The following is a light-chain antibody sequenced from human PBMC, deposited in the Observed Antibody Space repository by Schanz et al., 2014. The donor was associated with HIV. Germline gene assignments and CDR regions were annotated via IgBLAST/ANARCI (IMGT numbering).Light chain of an antibody. V-gene: IGLV1-51*01. CDR2: VTH. CDR1: AFNIGHNF. J-gene: IGLJ2*01. Sequence: QSVLTQPPSVSAAPGQRVTISCSGSAFNIGHNFVSWFQQFPGTTPKLLIYVTHQRPSEIPDRFSGSKTGTSATLAITGLQTEDEADYYCATWDTFLNGVVFGGGTKVTVL. CDR3: ATWDTFLNGVV.